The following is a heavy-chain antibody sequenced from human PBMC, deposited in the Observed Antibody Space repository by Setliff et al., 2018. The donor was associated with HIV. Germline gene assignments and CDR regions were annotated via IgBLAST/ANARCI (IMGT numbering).Heavy chain of an antibody. J-gene: IGHJ4*02. D-gene: IGHD3-9*01. CDR3: ATTLRYFDWLRN. CDR1: GYTLTELS. CDR2: FDPEDGET. V-gene: IGHV1-24*01. Sequence: GASVKVSCKVSGYTLTELSMHWVRQAPGKGLEWMGGFDPEDGETIYAQKFQGRVTMTEDTSTDTAYMELSSLRSEDTAVYYCATTLRYFDWLRNWGQETLVTVSS.